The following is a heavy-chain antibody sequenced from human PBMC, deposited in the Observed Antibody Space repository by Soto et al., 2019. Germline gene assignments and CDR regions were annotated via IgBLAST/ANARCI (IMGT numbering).Heavy chain of an antibody. V-gene: IGHV5-51*01. CDR2: IYPSDSDT. Sequence: GEALKISCKAPGYRFNSYWIGWVRQMPGKGLEWMGIIYPSDSDTRYSPSFQGQVSISADTCITTAYLQWTSLKSSDTAMYYCATGVGPLYXWGQGTLVTVSX. CDR3: ATGVGPLYX. D-gene: IGHD3-10*01. J-gene: IGHJ4*02. CDR1: GYRFNSYW.